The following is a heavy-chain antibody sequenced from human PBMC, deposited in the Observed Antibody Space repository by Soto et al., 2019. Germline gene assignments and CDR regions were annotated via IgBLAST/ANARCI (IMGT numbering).Heavy chain of an antibody. CDR1: GDSVSSNSAA. CDR3: ARGGTIFGVVIRYFDY. Sequence: SQTLSLTCAISGDSVSSNSAAWNWIRQSPSRGLEWLGRTYYRSKWYNDYAASVKSRITINPDTSKNQFSLQLNSVTPEDTAVYYCARGGTIFGVVIRYFDYWGQGTLVTVSS. CDR2: TYYRSKWYN. V-gene: IGHV6-1*01. J-gene: IGHJ4*02. D-gene: IGHD3-3*01.